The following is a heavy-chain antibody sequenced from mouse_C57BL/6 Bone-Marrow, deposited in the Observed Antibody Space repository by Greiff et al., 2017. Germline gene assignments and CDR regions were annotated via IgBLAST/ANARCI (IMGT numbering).Heavy chain of an antibody. CDR1: GYTFTEYT. V-gene: IGHV1-62-2*01. D-gene: IGHD2-3*01. Sequence: VQVVESGAELVKPGASVKLSCKASGYTFTEYTIHWVKQRSGQGLGWIGWFYPGSGSRKYNEKFKDKATLTADKSSSTVYMELSRLTSEDSAVYFGARHEENDGYYAWFAYWGQGTLVTVSA. CDR3: ARHEENDGYYAWFAY. J-gene: IGHJ3*01. CDR2: FYPGSGSR.